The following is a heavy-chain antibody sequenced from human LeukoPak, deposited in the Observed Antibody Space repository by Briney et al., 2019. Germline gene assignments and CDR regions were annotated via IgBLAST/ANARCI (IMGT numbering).Heavy chain of an antibody. CDR2: IYYSGST. CDR3: AKNGQSGFSFDP. J-gene: IGHJ5*02. CDR1: GGSISSSSYY. V-gene: IGHV4-39*07. Sequence: SETLSLTCTVSGGSISSSSYYWGWIRQPPGKGLEWIGSIYYSGSTYYNPSLKSRVTISVDTFKNQFSLKLSSVTAADTAVYYCAKNGQSGFSFDPWGQGTLVTVSS. D-gene: IGHD3-3*01.